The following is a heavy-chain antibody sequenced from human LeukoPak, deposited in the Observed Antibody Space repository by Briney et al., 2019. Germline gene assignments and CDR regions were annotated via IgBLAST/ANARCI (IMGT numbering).Heavy chain of an antibody. J-gene: IGHJ4*02. CDR1: GDSISGYY. Sequence: SETLSLTCTVSGDSISGYYWSWIRQPPGKGLEWIGYIYYSGNTNYNPSLKSRVTISVDTSKNQFSLRLSSVTAADTAVYYCARHWDDWGQGTLATVSS. V-gene: IGHV4-59*08. CDR2: IYYSGNT. CDR3: ARHWDD.